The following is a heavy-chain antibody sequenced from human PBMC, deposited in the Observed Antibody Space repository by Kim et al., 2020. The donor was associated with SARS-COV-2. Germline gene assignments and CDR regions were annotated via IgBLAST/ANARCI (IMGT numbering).Heavy chain of an antibody. CDR2: ISAYNGNT. CDR3: ATSPRGSGRDAFDI. Sequence: ASVKVSCKASGYTFTSYGISWVRQAPGQGLEWMGWISAYNGNTNYAQKLQGRVTMTTDTSTSTAYMELRSLRSDDTAVYYCATSPRGSGRDAFDIWGQGTMVTVSS. V-gene: IGHV1-18*01. D-gene: IGHD3-10*01. CDR1: GYTFTSYG. J-gene: IGHJ3*02.